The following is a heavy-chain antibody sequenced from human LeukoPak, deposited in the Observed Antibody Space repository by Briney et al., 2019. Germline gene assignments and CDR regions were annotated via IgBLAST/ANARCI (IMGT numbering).Heavy chain of an antibody. CDR2: IIPIFGTA. Sequence: SVKVSCYASGGSFSSYAISWVRQAPGQGLEWMGGIIPIFGTANYDQKFQGRVTITADESTSAAYMELSSLRSEDTAVYYCAREGSSGWYPYYYYYYYMDVWGKGTTVTVSS. CDR3: AREGSSGWYPYYYYYYYMDV. V-gene: IGHV1-69*13. CDR1: GGSFSSYA. J-gene: IGHJ6*03. D-gene: IGHD6-19*01.